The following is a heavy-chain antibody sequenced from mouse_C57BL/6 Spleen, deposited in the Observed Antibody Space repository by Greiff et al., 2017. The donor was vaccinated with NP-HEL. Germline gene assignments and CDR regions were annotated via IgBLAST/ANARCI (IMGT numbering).Heavy chain of an antibody. CDR2: IYPGSGNT. J-gene: IGHJ3*01. CDR1: GYTFTDYY. Sequence: QVQLQQSGAELVRPGASVKLSCKASGYTFTDYYINWVKQRPGQGLEWIARIYPGSGNTYYHEKFKGKATLSAEKSSSTAYMQLSSLTCENSAVYSRARSYCGSSYVGWFAYWGQGTLVTVSA. V-gene: IGHV1-76*01. D-gene: IGHD1-1*01. CDR3: ARSYCGSSYVGWFAY.